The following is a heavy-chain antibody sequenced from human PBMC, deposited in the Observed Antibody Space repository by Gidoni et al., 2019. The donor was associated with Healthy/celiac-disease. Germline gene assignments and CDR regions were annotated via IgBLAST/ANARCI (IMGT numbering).Heavy chain of an antibody. V-gene: IGHV1-2*04. CDR1: EYTFTGYY. CDR2: INPNSGGT. Sequence: QVQLVQSGAEVKTPATSVKFSCKASEYTFTGYYMHWVRQAPGQGLEWMGWINPNSGGTYYAQKFQGWVTMTRDTSISTAYMELSRLRSDDTAVYYCARGFSYGSGSYSVDGSDYWGQGTLVTVSS. CDR3: ARGFSYGSGSYSVDGSDY. J-gene: IGHJ4*02. D-gene: IGHD3-10*01.